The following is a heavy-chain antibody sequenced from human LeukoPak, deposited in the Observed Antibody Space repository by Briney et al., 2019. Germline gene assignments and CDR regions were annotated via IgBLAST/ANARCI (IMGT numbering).Heavy chain of an antibody. CDR3: ARGDFWSGYSWFDP. V-gene: IGHV4-39*07. D-gene: IGHD3-3*01. Sequence: RQXXXXGRGGIGIIYYSGSTYYNPSLKSRLTISVDTSKNQFSLKLSSVTAADTAVYYCARGDFWSGYSWFDPWGQGTLVTVSS. CDR2: IYYSGST. J-gene: IGHJ5*02.